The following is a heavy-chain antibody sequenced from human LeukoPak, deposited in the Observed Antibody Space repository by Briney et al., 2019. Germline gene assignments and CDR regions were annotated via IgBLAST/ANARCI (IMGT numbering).Heavy chain of an antibody. CDR2: TKQDGSEK. V-gene: IGHV3-7*01. D-gene: IGHD2/OR15-2a*01. J-gene: IGHJ3*01. Sequence: GSLRLSCAASGFTFSSHWMTWVRQAPGKGLEWVANTKQDGSEKYYVDSAKGRFTISRDNSKNTLYLQMNSLRAEDTAVYYCAKDKTRACNCCLWGQGTMVTVSS. CDR3: AKDKTRACNCCL. CDR1: GFTFSSHW.